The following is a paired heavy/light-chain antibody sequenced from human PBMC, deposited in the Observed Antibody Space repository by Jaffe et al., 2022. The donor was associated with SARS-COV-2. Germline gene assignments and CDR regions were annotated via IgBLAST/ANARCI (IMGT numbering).Heavy chain of an antibody. CDR3: ARDSTYYPSWSGSDNWFDP. Sequence: EVQLVESGGGLVKPGGSLRLSCAASGFTFSSYTMSWVRQAPGKGLEWVSTISSSSTYIYYADSVKGRFTISRDDAKNSLYLQMHSLRAEDTAVYYCARDSTYYPSWSGSDNWFDPWGQGTLVTVS. CDR1: GFTFSSYT. V-gene: IGHV3-21*01. D-gene: IGHD3-3*02. CDR2: ISSSSTYI. J-gene: IGHJ5*02.
Light chain of an antibody. CDR3: QQYYTTPLT. V-gene: IGKV4-1*01. CDR1: QSVLYSSNNKNY. CDR2: WAS. J-gene: IGKJ4*01. Sequence: DIVMTQSPDFLAVSLGERATINCKSSQSVLYSSNNKNYITWYQQKPGQPPKLLIYWASTRESGVPDRFSGSGSGTDFTLTISSLQAEDVAVYYCQQYYTTPLTFGGGTKVEIK.